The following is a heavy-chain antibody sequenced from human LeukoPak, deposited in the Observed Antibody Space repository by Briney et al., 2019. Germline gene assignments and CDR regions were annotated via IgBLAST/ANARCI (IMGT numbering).Heavy chain of an antibody. CDR2: ISSSGSTI. J-gene: IGHJ5*02. V-gene: IGHV3-11*01. D-gene: IGHD6-19*01. CDR3: ARGVPIAVAKNWFDP. CDR1: GFTFSDYY. Sequence: GGSLRLSCAASGFTFSDYYMSWIRQAPGKGLEWVSYISSSGSTIYYADSAKGRFTISRDNAKNSLYLQMNSLRAEDTAVYYCARGVPIAVAKNWFDPWGQGTLVTVSS.